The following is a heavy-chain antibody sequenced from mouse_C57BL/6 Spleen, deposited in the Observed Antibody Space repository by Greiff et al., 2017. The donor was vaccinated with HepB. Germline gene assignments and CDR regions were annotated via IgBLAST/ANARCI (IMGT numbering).Heavy chain of an antibody. Sequence: EVHLVESEGGLVQPGRSMKLSCTASGFTFSDYYMAWVRQVPEKGLEWVANINYDGSSTYYLDSLKSRFIISRDNAKNILYLQMSSLKSEDTATYYCARDGGLRWYFDVWGTGTTVTVSS. V-gene: IGHV5-16*01. CDR2: INYDGSST. D-gene: IGHD2-4*01. CDR3: ARDGGLRWYFDV. J-gene: IGHJ1*03. CDR1: GFTFSDYY.